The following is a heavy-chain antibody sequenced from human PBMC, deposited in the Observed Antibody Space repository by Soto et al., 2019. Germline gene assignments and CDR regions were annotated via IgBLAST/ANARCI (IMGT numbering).Heavy chain of an antibody. CDR3: AYLPCSGGSCYWFSFSGMDV. J-gene: IGHJ6*02. V-gene: IGHV2-5*01. D-gene: IGHD2-15*01. CDR2: IYWYDDK. Sequence: QITLKESGPTLVKPTQTLTLTCTFSGFSLSTSGVGVAWIRQPPGKALEWLALIYWYDDKRYRPSLESRLTITEDTSKNQVVLTVTNMDSVDTATYYCAYLPCSGGSCYWFSFSGMDVWGQGTTVTVSS. CDR1: GFSLSTSGVG.